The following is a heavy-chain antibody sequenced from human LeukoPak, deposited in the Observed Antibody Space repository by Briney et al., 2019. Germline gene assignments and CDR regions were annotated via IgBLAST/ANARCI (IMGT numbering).Heavy chain of an antibody. J-gene: IGHJ4*02. D-gene: IGHD2-8*01. CDR2: IYHSGST. CDR1: GGSISSADYS. Sequence: SGTLSLTCAVSGGSISSADYSWSWIRQPPGKGLEWIGYIYHSGSTYYNPSLKSRVTISVDRSKNQFSLKLSSVTAADTAVYYCARGDCTEGVCFLFDYWGQGTLVTVSS. V-gene: IGHV4-30-2*01. CDR3: ARGDCTEGVCFLFDY.